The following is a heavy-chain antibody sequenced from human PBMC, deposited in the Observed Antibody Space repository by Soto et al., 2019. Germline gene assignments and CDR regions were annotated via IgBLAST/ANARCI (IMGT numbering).Heavy chain of an antibody. CDR3: ARIGITMIVVVITYNWFDP. V-gene: IGHV2-70*01. D-gene: IGHD3-22*01. CDR2: IDWDDDK. Sequence: SGPTLVNPTQTLTLTCTFSGFSLSTSGMCVSWIRQPPGKALEWLALIDWDDDKYYSTSLKTRLTISKDTSKNQVVLTMTNMDPVDTATYYCARIGITMIVVVITYNWFDPWGQGTLGTVSS. J-gene: IGHJ5*02. CDR1: GFSLSTSGMC.